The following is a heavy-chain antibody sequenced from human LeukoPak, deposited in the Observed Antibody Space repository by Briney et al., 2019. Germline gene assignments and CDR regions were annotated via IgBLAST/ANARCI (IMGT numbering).Heavy chain of an antibody. CDR3: ASMAARFDY. CDR1: GFTFSSYS. CDR2: ISSSSSYI. D-gene: IGHD6-13*01. V-gene: IGHV3-21*01. Sequence: PGGSLRLSCAVSGFTFSSYSMNWVRQAPGKGLEWVSSISSSSSYIYYADSVKGRFTISRDNAKNSLYLQMNSLRAEDTAVYYCASMAARFDYWGQGTLVTVSS. J-gene: IGHJ4*02.